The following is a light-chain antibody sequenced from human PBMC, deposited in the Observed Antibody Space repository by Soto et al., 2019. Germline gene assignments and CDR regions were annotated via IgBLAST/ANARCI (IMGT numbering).Light chain of an antibody. V-gene: IGKV3-15*01. Sequence: EIVMTQSPATLSVSPGERATLSCRASQSISSDLAWFQQKPGQAPRLLIYDASTRATGVPARFSGSESGTEFTLTIRSLQSEDFAVYFCQQYNDWPPLITFGQGTRLEIK. CDR2: DAS. CDR3: QQYNDWPPLIT. J-gene: IGKJ5*01. CDR1: QSISSD.